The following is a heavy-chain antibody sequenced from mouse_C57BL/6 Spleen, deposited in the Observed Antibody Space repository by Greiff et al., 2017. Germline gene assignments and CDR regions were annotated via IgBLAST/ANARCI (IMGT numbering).Heavy chain of an antibody. Sequence: EVQLQQSGPELVKPGASVKISCKASGYTFTDYYMNWVKQSHGKSLEWIGDINPNTGGTSYNQKFKGKATLTVDKSSSTAYMELRSLTSEDSAVYYCARGGTPFAYWGQGTLVTVSA. CDR2: INPNTGGT. CDR3: ARGGTPFAY. D-gene: IGHD3-3*01. CDR1: GYTFTDYY. J-gene: IGHJ3*01. V-gene: IGHV1-26*01.